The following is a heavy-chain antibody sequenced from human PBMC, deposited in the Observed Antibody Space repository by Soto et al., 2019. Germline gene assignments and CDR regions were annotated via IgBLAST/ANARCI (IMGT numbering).Heavy chain of an antibody. J-gene: IGHJ4*02. D-gene: IGHD2-21*02. CDR1: GFTFKDCA. CDR2: ISGSGGAT. Sequence: EVQLLESGGGFVQPGGSLTLSCSTSGFTFKDCAISWVRQAPGKGLDWVAGISGSGGATYYTDSVEGRFTISKDFAKKTEALQMAGLRVDDTALYYCARTRTAFYRYYIDSWGQGALVTVSS. CDR3: ARTRTAFYRYYIDS. V-gene: IGHV3-23*01.